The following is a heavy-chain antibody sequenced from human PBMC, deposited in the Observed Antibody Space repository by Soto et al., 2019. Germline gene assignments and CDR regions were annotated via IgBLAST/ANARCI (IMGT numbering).Heavy chain of an antibody. V-gene: IGHV4-39*01. Sequence: SETLSLTCTVSGGSISSSSYYWGWIRQPPGKGLEWIGSIYYSGSTYYNPSLKSRVTISVDTSKNQFSLKLSSVTAADTAVYYCARTRALFDYWGQGTLVTVSS. CDR1: GGSISSSSYY. CDR3: ARTRALFDY. CDR2: IYYSGST. J-gene: IGHJ4*02.